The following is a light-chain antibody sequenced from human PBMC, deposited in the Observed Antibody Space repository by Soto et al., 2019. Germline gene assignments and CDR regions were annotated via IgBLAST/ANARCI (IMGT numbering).Light chain of an antibody. Sequence: EIVLTQSPGTLSLSPGESVTLSCRANQVVSSSYLAWYQQKPGQAPRLLIYHASDRAIGIPDRFSGSGSGTDFTLTITRLEPEDFALFYCQQYGTFPFSFGQGTKLEIK. J-gene: IGKJ2*01. CDR1: QVVSSSY. V-gene: IGKV3-20*01. CDR2: HAS. CDR3: QQYGTFPFS.